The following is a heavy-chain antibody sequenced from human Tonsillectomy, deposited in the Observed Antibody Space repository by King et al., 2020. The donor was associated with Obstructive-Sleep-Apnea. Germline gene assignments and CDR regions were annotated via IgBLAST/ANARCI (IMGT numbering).Heavy chain of an antibody. CDR3: ARGSGVVRGTYYYYYGMDV. J-gene: IGHJ6*02. Sequence: VQLVESGAEVKKPGASVKVSCKASGYTFTSYDINWVRQATGQGLEWMGWMNPNSGNTGYAQKFQGRVTMTRNTSISTAYMELRSLRSEDTAVYYCARGSGVVRGTYYYYYGMDVWGQGTTVTVSS. CDR2: MNPNSGNT. CDR1: GYTFTSYD. V-gene: IGHV1-8*01. D-gene: IGHD3-3*01.